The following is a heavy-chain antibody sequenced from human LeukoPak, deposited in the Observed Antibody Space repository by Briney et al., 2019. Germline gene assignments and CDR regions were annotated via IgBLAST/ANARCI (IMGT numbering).Heavy chain of an antibody. J-gene: IGHJ6*03. CDR2: INHSGST. CDR3: ARLIKDIVVVPAGKTSQAAARYYYYMDV. CDR1: GGSFSGYY. Sequence: PSETLSLTCAVYGGSFSGYYWSWIRQPPGKGLEWIGEINHSGSTNYNPSLKSRVTISVDTSKNQFSLKLSSVTAADTAVYYCARLIKDIVVVPAGKTSQAAARYYYYMDVWGKGTTVTISS. D-gene: IGHD2-2*01. V-gene: IGHV4-34*01.